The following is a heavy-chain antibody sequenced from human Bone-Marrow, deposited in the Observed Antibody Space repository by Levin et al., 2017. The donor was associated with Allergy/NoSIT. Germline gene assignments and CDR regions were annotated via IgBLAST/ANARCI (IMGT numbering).Heavy chain of an antibody. Sequence: GGSLRLSCTASGFIFSNFAIHWVRQAPGKGLEWVAFISFDGTTTHYADSAMGRLTVSRDNSKDTAYLQLNSLRAEDTGIYFCARGTTGGSFLIDLWGQGDLVTVSS. J-gene: IGHJ4*02. D-gene: IGHD2-15*01. CDR3: ARGTTGGSFLIDL. CDR1: GFIFSNFA. CDR2: ISFDGTTT. V-gene: IGHV3-33*05.